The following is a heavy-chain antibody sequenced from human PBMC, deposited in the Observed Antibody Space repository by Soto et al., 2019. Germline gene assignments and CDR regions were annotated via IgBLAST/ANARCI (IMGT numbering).Heavy chain of an antibody. J-gene: IGHJ4*02. CDR3: ARESWANPDY. Sequence: ASVKVSCKTSGYAYRIYAITWVRQAPGQGLEWMGWISTYNHDTRYAQRFQGRLSMATDTSTSTAYMELRSLRSDDTAVYYCARESWANPDYWGQGTLVTVSS. D-gene: IGHD3-10*01. CDR2: ISTYNHDT. V-gene: IGHV1-18*01. CDR1: GYAYRIYA.